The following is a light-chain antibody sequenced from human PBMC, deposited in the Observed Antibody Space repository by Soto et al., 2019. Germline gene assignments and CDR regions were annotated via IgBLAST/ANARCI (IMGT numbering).Light chain of an antibody. CDR3: QHRNDWPLT. J-gene: IGKJ4*01. CDR1: QNVNKW. Sequence: EIVLTQSPTTLTLSPGERATLSCRASQNVNKWLAWYQQKPGQAPRLVINDASRRATVIPARFRRSGSGTDFTLCISCLEPEDSAVYYCQHRNDWPLTFGGGNKVEIK. V-gene: IGKV3-11*01. CDR2: DAS.